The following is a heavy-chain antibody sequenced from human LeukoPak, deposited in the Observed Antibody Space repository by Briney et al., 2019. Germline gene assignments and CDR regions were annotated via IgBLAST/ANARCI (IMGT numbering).Heavy chain of an antibody. CDR1: GYTFTIYD. V-gene: IGHV1-8*02. Sequence: ASVKVSCKASGYTFTIYDINWVRQATGQGLEWMGWMNPNSGNTGYAQKFQGRVTMTRNTSISTAYMELMSLTSEDTAVYYCARNVDTAMEPWGQGALVTVSS. J-gene: IGHJ5*02. CDR3: ARNVDTAMEP. D-gene: IGHD5-18*01. CDR2: MNPNSGNT.